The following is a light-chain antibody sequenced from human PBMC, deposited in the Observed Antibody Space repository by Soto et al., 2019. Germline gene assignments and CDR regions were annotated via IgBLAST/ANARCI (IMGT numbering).Light chain of an antibody. CDR1: QSLVSSNGNTF. Sequence: DVVMTQSPLSLPVTLGQPASISCRSSQSLVSSNGNTFLIWFQQRPGQSPRRLIYKVSNRDSAVPDRFTGSGSGTDFTLEISRVEAEDVVVYYGMQATHWPWTFGQGTKVEIK. CDR3: MQATHWPWT. CDR2: KVS. V-gene: IGKV2-30*01. J-gene: IGKJ1*01.